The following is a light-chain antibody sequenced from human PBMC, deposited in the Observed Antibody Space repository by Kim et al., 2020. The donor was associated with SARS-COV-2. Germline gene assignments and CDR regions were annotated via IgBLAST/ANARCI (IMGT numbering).Light chain of an antibody. V-gene: IGLV2-14*03. J-gene: IGLJ1*01. CDR3: SSYTNVRSYV. Sequence: QSALTQPASVSGSPGQSITISCSGTISDVGGYNFVSWYQQHPGKATKVMIFDVSNRPSGVSSRFSGSKSGNTASLTISGLQPEDEADYYCSSYTNVRSYVFGSGTKVTVL. CDR2: DVS. CDR1: ISDVGGYNF.